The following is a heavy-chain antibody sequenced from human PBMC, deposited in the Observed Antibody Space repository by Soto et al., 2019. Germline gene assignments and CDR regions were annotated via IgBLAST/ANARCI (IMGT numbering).Heavy chain of an antibody. CDR3: AREDILTGYYLDY. CDR1: GFTFSSYG. J-gene: IGHJ4*02. D-gene: IGHD3-9*01. Sequence: GGSLRLSCAASGFTFSSYGMHWVRQAPGKGLEWVAVIWYDGSNKYYADSVKGQFTISRDNSKNTLYLQMNSQKAEDMAVYYCAREDILTGYYLDYWGQGTLVTVSS. V-gene: IGHV3-33*01. CDR2: IWYDGSNK.